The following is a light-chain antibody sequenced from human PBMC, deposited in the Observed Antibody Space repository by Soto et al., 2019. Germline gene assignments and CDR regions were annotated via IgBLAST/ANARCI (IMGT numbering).Light chain of an antibody. CDR1: EDISNR. V-gene: IGKV1-12*02. J-gene: IGKJ1*01. CDR2: LAS. CDR3: QQAKNFPWT. Sequence: DIQMIQSPSSVSASAGDRVTITCRASEDISNRLAWYQQKPGKAPKLLINLASSLQSGVPSRFSGSGFGTDFTLTITSLQPEDLATYYCQQAKNFPWTFGHGTKVEIK.